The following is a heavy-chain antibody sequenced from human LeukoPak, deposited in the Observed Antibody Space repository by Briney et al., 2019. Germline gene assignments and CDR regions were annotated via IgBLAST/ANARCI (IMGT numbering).Heavy chain of an antibody. CDR2: ISSSSIYI. V-gene: IGHV3-21*01. D-gene: IGHD3-9*01. CDR1: GFTFSSYS. Sequence: GGSLRLSCAASGFTFSSYSMNWVRQAPGKGLEWVSSISSSSIYIYYADSVKGRFTISRDNAKNSLYLQMNSLRAEDTAVYYCARSRGAMTGYYDAFDIWGQGTMVTVSS. CDR3: ARSRGAMTGYYDAFDI. J-gene: IGHJ3*02.